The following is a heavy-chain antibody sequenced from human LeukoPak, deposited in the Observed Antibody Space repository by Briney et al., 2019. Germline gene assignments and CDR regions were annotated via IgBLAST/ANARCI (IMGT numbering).Heavy chain of an antibody. V-gene: IGHV3-21*01. Sequence: GGSLRLSCGASGITFSSYTMNWVRQAPGKGLDWVSSISATSTYIYYADSVRGRFTISRDNAKNSLYLQMNSLRAEDTAVYFCARAREMGSSWPTDYWGQGTPVTVSS. CDR2: ISATSTYI. CDR3: ARAREMGSSWPTDY. D-gene: IGHD6-13*01. J-gene: IGHJ4*02. CDR1: GITFSSYT.